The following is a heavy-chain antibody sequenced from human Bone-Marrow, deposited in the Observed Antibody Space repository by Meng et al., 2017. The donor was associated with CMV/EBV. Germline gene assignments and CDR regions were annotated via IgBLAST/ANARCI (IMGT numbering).Heavy chain of an antibody. CDR3: AANDFWIGYYYYYDMDV. V-gene: IGHV3-7*01. D-gene: IGHD3/OR15-3a*01. J-gene: IGHJ6*02. Sequence: SCAASGFDFENYWMTWVRQAPGKGLQWVANIKQDGSEKNYVDSVKGRFTISRDNAKKSLYLQMDSLRAEDTAIYYCAANDFWIGYYYYYDMDVWGQGTTVTVSS. CDR2: IKQDGSEK. CDR1: GFDFENYW.